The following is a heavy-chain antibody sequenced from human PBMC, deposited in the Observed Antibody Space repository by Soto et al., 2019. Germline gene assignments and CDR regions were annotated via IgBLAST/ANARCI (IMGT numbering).Heavy chain of an antibody. J-gene: IGHJ5*02. CDR2: IYPDDSDT. CDR3: ARLWFGDLFRLHNWFDP. V-gene: IGHV5-51*01. CDR1: GYSFTNYG. D-gene: IGHD3-10*01. Sequence: GESLRISCEGSGYSFTNYGIGWVRQMPGKGLEWMGIIYPDDSDTRYSPSFQGQVTISADKSISTAYLQWSSLKASDTAVYYCARLWFGDLFRLHNWFDPWGQGTLVTVSS.